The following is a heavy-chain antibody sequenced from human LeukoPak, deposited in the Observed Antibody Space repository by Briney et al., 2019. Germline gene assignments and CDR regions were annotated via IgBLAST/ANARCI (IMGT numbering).Heavy chain of an antibody. V-gene: IGHV3-23*01. CDR2: ISGSGAGT. Sequence: GGTLRLSCAASGFTFSSYGMSRVRQAPGRGLEWVSAISGSGAGTYYADSVKGRFTISRDNSKNTLYLQMNTLRAEDTAVYYCAKYSGYDSSWFDPWGQGTLVTVSS. D-gene: IGHD5-12*01. J-gene: IGHJ5*02. CDR1: GFTFSSYG. CDR3: AKYSGYDSSWFDP.